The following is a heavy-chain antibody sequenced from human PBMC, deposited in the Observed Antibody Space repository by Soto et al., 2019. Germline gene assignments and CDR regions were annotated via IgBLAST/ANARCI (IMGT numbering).Heavy chain of an antibody. Sequence: GGSLRLSCSASDFAFSTYWTHWVRQAPGKGLEWVAVISFDGSKKYYSDSVKGRFTISRDNLKNTLYLQMNNLRVEDAALYFCAREDDYGYRYINYGLDVWGQGTTVTVSS. CDR3: AREDDYGYRYINYGLDV. J-gene: IGHJ6*02. V-gene: IGHV3-30*03. D-gene: IGHD4-17*01. CDR2: ISFDGSKK. CDR1: DFAFSTYW.